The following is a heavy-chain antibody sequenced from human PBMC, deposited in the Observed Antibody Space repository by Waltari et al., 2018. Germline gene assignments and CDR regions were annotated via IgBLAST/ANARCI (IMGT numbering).Heavy chain of an antibody. CDR1: GFTFTNYG. CDR2: ISYDGSQK. CDR3: AKCGGLLWFKESRYMDV. J-gene: IGHJ6*03. V-gene: IGHV3-30*18. Sequence: QVQLVESGGGVVQPGRSLRLSCAASGFTFTNYGMHWVRQAPGKWLEWVAVISYDGSQKHYADSLKGRFTISRDNSKKTLYLEMNSLRTEDTAVYYCAKCGGLLWFKESRYMDVWGKGTTVTVSS. D-gene: IGHD3-10*01.